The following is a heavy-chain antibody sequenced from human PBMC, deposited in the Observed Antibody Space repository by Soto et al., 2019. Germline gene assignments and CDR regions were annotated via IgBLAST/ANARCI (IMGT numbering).Heavy chain of an antibody. Sequence: EVQLLKSGGGLVQPGGSLTLSCATSGFTFSSYAMVWVRQAAEKGLEWVASISNNGDTAYYADSVKGRFTISRGNSDNTLYLQMNGLRADATALYFCAKSRVFIGAIVTLLDSWGQGTQVTVSS. CDR3: AKSRVFIGAIVTLLDS. CDR1: GFTFSSYA. J-gene: IGHJ4*02. V-gene: IGHV3-23*01. CDR2: ISNNGDTA. D-gene: IGHD3-16*02.